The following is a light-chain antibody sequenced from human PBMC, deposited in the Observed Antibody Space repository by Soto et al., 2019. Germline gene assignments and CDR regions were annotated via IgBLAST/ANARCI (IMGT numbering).Light chain of an antibody. J-gene: IGLJ2*01. V-gene: IGLV2-14*03. CDR3: SAYTNTHTVV. Sequence: QSALTQVASVSGSPGQSITISCNGTSSDVGGYDYVSWYQQHPGKAPKLMIYNVNYRPSGVSYRFSGSKSGDTASLTISGLQAEDEANYYCSAYTNTHTVVFGGGTKVNVL. CDR1: SSDVGGYDY. CDR2: NVN.